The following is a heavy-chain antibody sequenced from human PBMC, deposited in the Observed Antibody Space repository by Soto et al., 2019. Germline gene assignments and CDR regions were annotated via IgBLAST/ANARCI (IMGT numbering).Heavy chain of an antibody. J-gene: IGHJ6*02. D-gene: IGHD4-17*01. CDR1: GYTFTSYG. V-gene: IGHV1-18*01. Sequence: ASVKVFCKASGYTFTSYGISWVRQAPGQGLEWMGWISAYNGNTNYAQKLQGRVTMTTDTSTSTAYMELRSLRSDDTAVYYCARDSHQYGDYAYYGMDVWGQGTTVTVSS. CDR2: ISAYNGNT. CDR3: ARDSHQYGDYAYYGMDV.